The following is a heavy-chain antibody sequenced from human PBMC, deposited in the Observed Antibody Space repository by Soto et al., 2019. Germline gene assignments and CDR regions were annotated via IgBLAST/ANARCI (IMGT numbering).Heavy chain of an antibody. CDR1: EFTFISSF. Sequence: GGPLRLSCIASEFTFISSFMVWVRQAPGKGLEWVANINQDGSGTYYVDSVKGRFTISRDNAKNSLYLQMNSLRAEDTAVYYCARYFRGSGRYFFDHWGQGTLVTVSS. CDR2: INQDGSGT. J-gene: IGHJ4*02. V-gene: IGHV3-7*03. CDR3: ARYFRGSGRYFFDH. D-gene: IGHD6-19*01.